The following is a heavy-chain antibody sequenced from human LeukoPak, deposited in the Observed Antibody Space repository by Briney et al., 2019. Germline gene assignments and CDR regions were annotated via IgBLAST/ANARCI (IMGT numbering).Heavy chain of an antibody. CDR1: GFTLGNYV. CDR2: ISYDGSNK. V-gene: IGHV3-30*18. J-gene: IGHJ4*02. D-gene: IGHD6-6*01. CDR3: AKDRSSSAGLYFDY. Sequence: PGGSLRLSCAASGFTLGNYVMHWVRQALGKGLEWVAVISYDGSNKYYADSVKGRFTISRDNSKNTLYLQMNSLRGEDTAVYYCAKDRSSSAGLYFDYWGQGTLVTVSS.